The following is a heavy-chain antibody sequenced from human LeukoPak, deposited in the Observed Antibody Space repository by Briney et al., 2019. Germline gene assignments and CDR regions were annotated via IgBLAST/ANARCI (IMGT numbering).Heavy chain of an antibody. CDR1: GGSISSSSYY. J-gene: IGHJ4*02. CDR3: ARDDPAAIYPVFDY. V-gene: IGHV4-39*07. CDR2: IYYSGST. D-gene: IGHD2-2*01. Sequence: SETLSLTCTVSGGSISSSSYYWGWIRQPPGKGLEWIGSIYYSGSTYYNPSLKSRVTISVDTSKNQFSLKLSSVTDADTAVYYCARDDPAAIYPVFDYWGQGTLVTVSS.